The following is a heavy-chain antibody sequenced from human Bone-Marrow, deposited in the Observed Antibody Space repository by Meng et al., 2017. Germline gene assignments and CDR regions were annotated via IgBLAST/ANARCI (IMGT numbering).Heavy chain of an antibody. D-gene: IGHD6-19*01. CDR3: LGSGSGWFKDAFDI. V-gene: IGHV3-74*01. J-gene: IGHJ3*02. CDR1: GFTFSSYW. Sequence: GGSLRLSCAASGFTFSSYWMHWVRQGPGKGLVWVSRITSDGSRTIYADSVKGRFTISRDNSKNTLYLQMNSLRAEDTAVYYCLGSGSGWFKDAFDIWGQGTMVTVSS. CDR2: ITSDGSRT.